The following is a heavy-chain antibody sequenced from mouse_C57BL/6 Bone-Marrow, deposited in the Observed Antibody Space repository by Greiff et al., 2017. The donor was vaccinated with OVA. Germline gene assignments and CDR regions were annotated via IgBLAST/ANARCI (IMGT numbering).Heavy chain of an antibody. J-gene: IGHJ2*01. CDR3: ARKLVYYFDY. CDR2: IWPGGGP. CDR1: GFSLTSYA. V-gene: IGHV2-9-1*01. D-gene: IGHD1-1*02. Sequence: QVQLKQSGPGLVAPSQSLSITCTASGFSLTSYAISWVRQPPGKGLEWLGVIWPGGGPNYNSALKSSLSISKDNSKSQVFLKMNRRQTDDTARYYCARKLVYYFDYWGQGTTLTVSS.